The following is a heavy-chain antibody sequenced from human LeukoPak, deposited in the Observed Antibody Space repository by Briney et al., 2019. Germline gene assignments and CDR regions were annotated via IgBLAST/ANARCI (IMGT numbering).Heavy chain of an antibody. CDR2: SSGSYI. D-gene: IGHD2-2*01. J-gene: IGHJ5*02. CDR3: AKDSSTSLYNWFDP. Sequence: SSGSYIYYADSVKGRFTISRDNSKNTLYLQMNSLRAEDTAVYYCAKDSSTSLYNWFDPWGQGTLVTVSP. V-gene: IGHV3-NL1*01.